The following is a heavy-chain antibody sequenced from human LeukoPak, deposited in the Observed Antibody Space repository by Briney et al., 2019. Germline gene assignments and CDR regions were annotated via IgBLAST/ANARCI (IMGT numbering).Heavy chain of an antibody. Sequence: SETLSLTCSVSGGSIRGYYWNWIRQPPGKGLEWIGYIYYSGSTNYNPSLKSRVTISVDKSKRQFSLNLRSVTAADTAVYYCARGTFGGVISNWGQGTLVTVSS. D-gene: IGHD3-16*02. CDR1: GGSIRGYY. V-gene: IGHV4-59*01. J-gene: IGHJ4*02. CDR2: IYYSGST. CDR3: ARGTFGGVISN.